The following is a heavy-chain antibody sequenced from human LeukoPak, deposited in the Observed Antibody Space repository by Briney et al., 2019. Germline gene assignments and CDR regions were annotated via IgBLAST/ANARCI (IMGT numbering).Heavy chain of an antibody. V-gene: IGHV3-21*01. CDR1: GFSFSDYS. Sequence: GGSLRLSCAASGFSFSDYSMNWVRQAPGKGLEWVSFISSYSTYIYYADSLKGRFTISRDNTKNSLYLQMNSLRAEDTAVYYCARDSFAGYDSSGYSSYDYWGQGTLVTVSS. CDR2: ISSYSTYI. J-gene: IGHJ4*02. D-gene: IGHD3-22*01. CDR3: ARDSFAGYDSSGYSSYDY.